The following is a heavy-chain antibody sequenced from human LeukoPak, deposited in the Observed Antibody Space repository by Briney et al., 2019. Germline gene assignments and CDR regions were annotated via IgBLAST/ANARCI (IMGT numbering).Heavy chain of an antibody. D-gene: IGHD3-10*01. CDR3: ARGGIRGVLMEY. CDR1: GFTFSNYW. J-gene: IGHJ4*02. CDR2: VKQDGSEK. Sequence: GGSLRLSCAASGFTFSNYWMTWVRQAPGEGLEWVANVKQDGSEKYYVDSVKGRFTISRDNAKNSLYLQMNSLRADDTAVYYCARGGIRGVLMEYWGQGTLVTVSS. V-gene: IGHV3-7*05.